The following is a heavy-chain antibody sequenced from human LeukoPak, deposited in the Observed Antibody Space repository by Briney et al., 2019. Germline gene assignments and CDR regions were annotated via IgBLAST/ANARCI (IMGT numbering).Heavy chain of an antibody. D-gene: IGHD6-13*01. V-gene: IGHV3-30*04. CDR3: ARVRGYTHGPFDS. CDR2: ISHDGRDK. Sequence: GGSLRLSCAASAFSFNTYTMHWVRQAPGKGLEWVALISHDGRDKYYADSVKGRFTISRDNSKNTLYLHMNSLRVDDTAFYYCARVRGYTHGPFDSWGQGTLVTVSS. J-gene: IGHJ4*02. CDR1: AFSFNTYT.